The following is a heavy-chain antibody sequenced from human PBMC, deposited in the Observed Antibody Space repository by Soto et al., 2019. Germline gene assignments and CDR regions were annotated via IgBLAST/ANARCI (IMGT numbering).Heavy chain of an antibody. J-gene: IGHJ4*02. V-gene: IGHV3-49*03. CDR3: TRGHVHIVATTVTFLYYFEY. D-gene: IGHD5-12*01. Sequence: GGSLRLSCTASGFPFGENAMSWFRQAPGKGLEWVGFIRGKAYGGTTEYATSVKGRFTISRDDSKSMAYLQMNSLKTEDTAVYHCTRGHVHIVATTVTFLYYFEYWGQGTLVTVSS. CDR2: IRGKAYGGTT. CDR1: GFPFGENA.